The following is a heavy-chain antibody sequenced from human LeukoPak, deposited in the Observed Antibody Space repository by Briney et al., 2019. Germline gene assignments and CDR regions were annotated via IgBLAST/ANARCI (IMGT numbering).Heavy chain of an antibody. CDR2: ISYDGSNK. V-gene: IGHV3-30*14. J-gene: IGHJ4*02. CDR3: ASGLLWFGEFSY. D-gene: IGHD3-10*01. CDR1: GFTFSSYA. Sequence: GGSLRLSCAASGFTFSSYAMHWVRQAPGKGLEWVAVISYDGSNKYYADSVKGRFTISRDNSKNTLYLQMNSLRAEDTAVYYCASGLLWFGEFSYWGQGTLVTVSS.